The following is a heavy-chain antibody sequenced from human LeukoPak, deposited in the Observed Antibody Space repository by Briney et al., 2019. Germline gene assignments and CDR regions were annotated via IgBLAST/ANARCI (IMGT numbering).Heavy chain of an antibody. Sequence: SETLSLTCTVSGGSISSSSYYWGWIRQPPGKGLEWIGSIYYSGSTYYNPSLKSRVTISVDTSKNQFSLKLSSVTAADTAVYYCARESNPGSPEAPYGERRHYYYGMDVWGQGTTVTVSS. CDR1: GGSISSSSYY. CDR3: ARESNPGSPEAPYGERRHYYYGMDV. CDR2: IYYSGST. D-gene: IGHD4-17*01. V-gene: IGHV4-39*07. J-gene: IGHJ6*02.